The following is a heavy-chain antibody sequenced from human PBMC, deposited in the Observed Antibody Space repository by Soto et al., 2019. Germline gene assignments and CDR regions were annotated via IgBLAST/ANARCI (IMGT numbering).Heavy chain of an antibody. CDR1: GGAFNGYY. J-gene: IGHJ4*02. V-gene: IGHV4-34*01. Sequence: SETLSLTCAVNGGAFNGYYWTWIRQPPGKGLEWIGEINHSGTVDYNPSLKSRVTVSIDTSKKEFSLTLTSVTAADTAVYYCARAGAALVRGSIGGFDYWGQGTLVTVSS. CDR3: ARAGAALVRGSIGGFDY. CDR2: INHSGTV. D-gene: IGHD3-10*01.